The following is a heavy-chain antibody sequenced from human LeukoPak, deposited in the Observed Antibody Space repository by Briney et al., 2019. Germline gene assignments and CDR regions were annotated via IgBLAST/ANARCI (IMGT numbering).Heavy chain of an antibody. CDR1: GFSFSSHW. Sequence: GGSLRLSCAASGFSFSSHWMFWVRQAPGRGPEWVANIKQDGSEKYYVDSVKGRFTISRDNAKNSLYLQMNSLRAEDTAIYYCARYYDFWSSIDYWDQGTLVTVSS. CDR2: IKQDGSEK. J-gene: IGHJ4*02. D-gene: IGHD3-3*01. V-gene: IGHV3-7*05. CDR3: ARYYDFWSSIDY.